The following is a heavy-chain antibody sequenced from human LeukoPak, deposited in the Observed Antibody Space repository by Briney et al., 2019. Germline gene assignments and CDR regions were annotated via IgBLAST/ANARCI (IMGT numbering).Heavy chain of an antibody. V-gene: IGHV4-4*02. CDR3: AREVGGSGSNPPPLGY. Sequence: SETLSLTCAVSGGSISSSHWWGWVRQPPGKGLEWIGEINHSGSTNYNPSLKSRVTISVDKSKNQFSLKLSSVTAADTAVYYCAREVGGSGSNPPPLGYWGQGTLVTVSS. D-gene: IGHD2-15*01. CDR2: INHSGST. J-gene: IGHJ4*02. CDR1: GGSISSSHW.